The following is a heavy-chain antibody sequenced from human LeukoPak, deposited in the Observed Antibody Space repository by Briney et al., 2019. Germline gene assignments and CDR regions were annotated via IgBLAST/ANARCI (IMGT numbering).Heavy chain of an antibody. D-gene: IGHD2-15*01. CDR3: AKKGGTLLRPYYFDY. Sequence: GGSLRLSCAASGFTFSSYAMSWVRQAPGKGLEWVSLISGSSGSTFYTDSVKGRFTVSRDNSKNTLYLQMNSLRADDTAVYFRAKKGGTLLRPYYFDYWGQGTLVTVSS. J-gene: IGHJ4*02. CDR2: ISGSSGST. CDR1: GFTFSSYA. V-gene: IGHV3-23*01.